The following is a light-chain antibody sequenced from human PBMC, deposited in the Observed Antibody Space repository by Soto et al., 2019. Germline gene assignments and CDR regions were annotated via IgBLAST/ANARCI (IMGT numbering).Light chain of an antibody. CDR2: KAS. J-gene: IGKJ1*01. CDR3: QHYNSYSEA. V-gene: IGKV1-5*03. CDR1: QTISSW. Sequence: DIQMTQSPSTLSGSVGDRVTITCRASQTISSWLAWYQQKPGKAPKLLIYKASTLKSGVPSRFSGSGSGTAFTLTISSLQPDYFATYYFQHYNSYSEAFGQGTKVELK.